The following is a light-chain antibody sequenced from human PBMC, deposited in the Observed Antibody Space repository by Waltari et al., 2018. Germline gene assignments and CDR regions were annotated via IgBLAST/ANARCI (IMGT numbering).Light chain of an antibody. CDR1: SGYIANYKF. V-gene: IGLV2-14*01. CDR2: DVS. J-gene: IGLJ3*02. CDR3: SSYTTTSSWV. Sequence: QSALTQPASVSGSPGQSIPISCTGTSGYIANYKFVSWYHQQTGRAPNPIVYDVSQRPSGVSNRFSGSKSGNTASLTISGLQAEDEADYYCSSYTTTSSWVFGGGTKLTVL.